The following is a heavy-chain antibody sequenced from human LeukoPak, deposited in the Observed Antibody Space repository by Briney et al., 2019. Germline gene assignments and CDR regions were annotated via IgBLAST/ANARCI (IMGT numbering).Heavy chain of an antibody. Sequence: PGGSLRLSCAASGFTFRSYAMSWVRRAPGKGLGWVASISSINNYIWYADSVRGRFTISRDNAKNSLYLQMNSLRAEDTAVYYCARVPGGMEWSDFDYWGQGTLVAVSS. CDR2: ISSINNYI. CDR1: GFTFRSYA. V-gene: IGHV3-21*06. D-gene: IGHD3-3*01. J-gene: IGHJ4*02. CDR3: ARVPGGMEWSDFDY.